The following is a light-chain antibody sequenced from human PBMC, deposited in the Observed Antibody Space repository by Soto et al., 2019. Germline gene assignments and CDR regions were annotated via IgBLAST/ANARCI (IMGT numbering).Light chain of an antibody. Sequence: QSVLTQPASVSGSPGQSITISCTGTSSDVGSYNLVSWYQQHPGKAPKLMIYGVTKRPSGVSDRFSGSKSGDTASLTVSGLQAEDEADYYCCSYAGVNTFYVLGPGPKVTVL. CDR3: CSYAGVNTFYV. J-gene: IGLJ1*01. CDR2: GVT. CDR1: SSDVGSYNL. V-gene: IGLV2-23*02.